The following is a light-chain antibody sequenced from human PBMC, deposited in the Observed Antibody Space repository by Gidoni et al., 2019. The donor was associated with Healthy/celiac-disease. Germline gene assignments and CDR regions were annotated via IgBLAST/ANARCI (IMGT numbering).Light chain of an antibody. CDR1: KLGAKY. J-gene: IGLJ2*01. V-gene: IGLV3-1*01. Sequence: SYERTQPPSVYVSPGQKASITCSGDKLGAKYACWYHQKPGQSPVLVIYQDSKRPSGIPERFSGSNSVNTATLTISLPPAMDEADYYCQACDSSTVVFGGGTQLTVL. CDR3: QACDSSTVV. CDR2: QDS.